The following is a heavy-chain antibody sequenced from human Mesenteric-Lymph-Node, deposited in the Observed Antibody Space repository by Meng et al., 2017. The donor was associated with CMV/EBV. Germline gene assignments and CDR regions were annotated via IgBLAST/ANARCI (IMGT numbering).Heavy chain of an antibody. CDR1: GFTFDDYA. Sequence: SLKISCAASGFTFDDYAMHWVRQAPGKGLEWVSGISWNSGSIGYADSVKGRFTISRDNAKNSLYLQMNSLRAEDTAFYYCVKDMRSVPRGVTADSWGQGTLVTVSS. V-gene: IGHV3-9*01. CDR2: ISWNSGSI. D-gene: IGHD3-10*01. J-gene: IGHJ4*02. CDR3: VKDMRSVPRGVTADS.